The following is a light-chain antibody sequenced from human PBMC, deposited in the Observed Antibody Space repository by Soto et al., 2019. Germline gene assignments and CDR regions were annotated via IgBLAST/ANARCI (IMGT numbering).Light chain of an antibody. CDR2: KAS. CDR1: QSSRTH. J-gene: IGKJ1*01. V-gene: IGKV1-5*03. CDR3: QQYSSVYLT. Sequence: DIQMTQSPSTLSASVGDRVTITCRASQSSRTHLAWYQQKPGKAPKLLISKASSLETGVPSRFSGSGSGTEFTLTISSLQPHDFATYYCQQYSSVYLTFGQGSKLEIX.